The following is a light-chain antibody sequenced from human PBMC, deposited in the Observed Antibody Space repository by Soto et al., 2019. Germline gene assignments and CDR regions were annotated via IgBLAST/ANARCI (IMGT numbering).Light chain of an antibody. CDR3: QKYNDWPPERT. CDR1: QSIGTN. V-gene: IGKV3-15*01. CDR2: GAS. J-gene: IGKJ1*01. Sequence: EVVMTQSPVTLSVSPGERATLSCRASQSIGTNLAWYQQKPGQAPRLLIYGASTRATGVPARFSGSGSGTEFTLTISSLQSEDFAVYYCQKYNDWPPERTFGQGTKVDIK.